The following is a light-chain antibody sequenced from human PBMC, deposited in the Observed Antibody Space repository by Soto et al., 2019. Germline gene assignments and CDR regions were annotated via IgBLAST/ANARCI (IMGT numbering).Light chain of an antibody. Sequence: EILLPQSPATLSFSPGDRATLSCLSSADVISSYVAWYQQKSGLAPRLLIHDASSRATGIPDRFSGSKSGTDFTLTIRRLEPEDAGVYYCQQYGSSPITFGQGTRLEIK. V-gene: IGKV3D-20*01. CDR1: ADVISSY. CDR3: QQYGSSPIT. CDR2: DAS. J-gene: IGKJ5*01.